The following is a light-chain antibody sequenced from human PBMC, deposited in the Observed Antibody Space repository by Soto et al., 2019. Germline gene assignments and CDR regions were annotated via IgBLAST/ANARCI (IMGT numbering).Light chain of an antibody. CDR1: QSLSGN. CDR2: RAS. Sequence: EIVMTQSPATLAGSPGETVTLSCRASQSLSGNLAWYQQKPGQAPRLLIFRASTRATGVPARFSGRGSGTEFTLTISGLQSEDFAVYYCQQSSKWPPWTFGTGTKVDIK. V-gene: IGKV3-15*01. J-gene: IGKJ1*01. CDR3: QQSSKWPPWT.